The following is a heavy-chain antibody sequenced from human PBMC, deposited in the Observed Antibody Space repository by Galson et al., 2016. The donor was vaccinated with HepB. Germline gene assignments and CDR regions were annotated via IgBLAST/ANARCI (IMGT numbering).Heavy chain of an antibody. CDR2: IYYRGST. V-gene: IGHV4-39*01. D-gene: IGHD6-25*01. CDR3: ARPNTSGLYYYYYMDV. Sequence: ETLSLTCTVSGGSISGGRYYWGWIRQSPGKGLEWIGSIYYRGSTYFNPSLKSRVTISVDTSKNQFPLKLSSVTAADTAVYYCARPNTSGLYYYYYMDVWGKGTTVTVSS. J-gene: IGHJ6*03. CDR1: GGSISGGRYY.